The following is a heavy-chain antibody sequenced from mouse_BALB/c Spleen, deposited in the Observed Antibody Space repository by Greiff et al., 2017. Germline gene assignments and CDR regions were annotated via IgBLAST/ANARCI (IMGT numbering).Heavy chain of an antibody. CDR1: GYTFTSYW. Sequence: VQLQQPGAELVRPGASVKLSCKASGYTFTSYWINWVKQRPGQGLEWIGNIYPSDSYTNYNQKFKDKATLTVDKSSSTAYMQLSSPTSEDSAVYYCTRGLGRGYAMDYWGQGTSVTVSS. CDR2: IYPSDSYT. V-gene: IGHV1-69*02. J-gene: IGHJ4*01. CDR3: TRGLGRGYAMDY.